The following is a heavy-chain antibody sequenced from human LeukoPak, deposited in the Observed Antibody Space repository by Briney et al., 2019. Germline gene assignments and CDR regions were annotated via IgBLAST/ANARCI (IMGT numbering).Heavy chain of an antibody. D-gene: IGHD2-2*01. J-gene: IGHJ6*03. Sequence: SETLSLTCTVSGGSISSSSYYWGWIRQPPGKGLEWIGSIYYSGSTNYNPSLKSRVTISVDTSKNQFSLKLSSVTAADTAVYYCARYRYCSSTSCYPYYYYYMDVWGKGTTVTVSS. CDR1: GGSISSSSYY. V-gene: IGHV4-39*07. CDR3: ARYRYCSSTSCYPYYYYYMDV. CDR2: IYYSGST.